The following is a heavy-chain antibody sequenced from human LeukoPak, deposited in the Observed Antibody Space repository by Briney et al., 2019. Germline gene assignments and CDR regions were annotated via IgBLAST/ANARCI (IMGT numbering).Heavy chain of an antibody. D-gene: IGHD6-13*01. V-gene: IGHV4-59*13. CDR3: ARNSEQQLVDDY. Sequence: KSSETLSLTCTVSGDSISRYYWCWIRQPPGQGLGWIGYIYYTGTTNYHPSLKSRVTITVDTSNNQFSLRLSSVTAADTAVYYCARNSEQQLVDDYWGQGTLVTVSS. CDR1: GDSISRYY. J-gene: IGHJ4*02. CDR2: IYYTGTT.